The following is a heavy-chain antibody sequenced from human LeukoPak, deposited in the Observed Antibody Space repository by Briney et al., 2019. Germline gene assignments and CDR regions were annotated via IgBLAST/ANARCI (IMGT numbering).Heavy chain of an antibody. CDR2: ISASGSIT. D-gene: IGHD2-21*01. CDR3: ARPASCNGDTCYRIDY. V-gene: IGHV3-23*01. Sequence: GGSLSLTCVASGFTFNNYAMRWVRQAPGKELLGVSAISASGSITYYADSVKGRFTISRDNSKNTLYLQMNSLRAEDTALYYCARPASCNGDTCYRIDYWGQGTLVTVSS. J-gene: IGHJ4*02. CDR1: GFTFNNYA.